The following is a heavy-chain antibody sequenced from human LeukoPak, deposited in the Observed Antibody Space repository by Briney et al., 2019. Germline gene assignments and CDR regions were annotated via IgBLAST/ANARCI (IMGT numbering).Heavy chain of an antibody. CDR3: ARELELPYYFDY. CDR1: GGSISSSNW. J-gene: IGHJ4*02. CDR2: IYHSGST. V-gene: IGHV4-4*02. D-gene: IGHD1-7*01. Sequence: SETLSLTCAVSGGSISSSNWWSWVRPPPGKGLEWIGEIYHSGSTNYNPSLKSRVTISVDKSKNQFSLKLSSVTAADTAVYYCARELELPYYFDYWGQGTLVTVSS.